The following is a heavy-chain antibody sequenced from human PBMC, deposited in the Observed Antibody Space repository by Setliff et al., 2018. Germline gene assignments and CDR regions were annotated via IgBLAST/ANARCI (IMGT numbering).Heavy chain of an antibody. CDR3: ARENADYARSFDP. CDR1: GGSINNYF. CDR2: LYTSGIS. J-gene: IGHJ5*02. Sequence: KPSETLSLTCTVSGGSINNYFWTWIRQPAGKGLEWIGRLYTSGISNNNPSLKSRVTMSVDTSKNQFSLNLASVTAADTAVYYCARENADYARSFDPWGQGTLVTVSS. V-gene: IGHV4-4*07. D-gene: IGHD3-16*01.